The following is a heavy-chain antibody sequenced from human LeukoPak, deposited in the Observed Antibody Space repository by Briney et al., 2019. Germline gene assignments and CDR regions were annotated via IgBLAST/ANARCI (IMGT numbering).Heavy chain of an antibody. Sequence: SETLSLTCTVSGGSISSYYWSWIRQPPGKGLEGIGYIYYSGSTNYNPSLKSRVTISVDTSKNQFSLKLSSVTAADTAVYYCARVKFGGVIEAYYYYMDVWGKGTTVTVSS. V-gene: IGHV4-59*01. CDR2: IYYSGST. CDR3: ARVKFGGVIEAYYYYMDV. D-gene: IGHD3-16*02. J-gene: IGHJ6*03. CDR1: GGSISSYY.